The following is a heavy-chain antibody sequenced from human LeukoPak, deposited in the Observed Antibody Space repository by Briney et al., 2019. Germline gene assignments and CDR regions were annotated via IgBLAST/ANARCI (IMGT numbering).Heavy chain of an antibody. J-gene: IGHJ5*02. CDR1: GFTFSSYA. CDR2: ISEDGSNK. CDR3: ARPPRCSSTSCYRNWFDP. Sequence: PGGSLRLSCAASGFTFSSYAMHWVRQAPGKGLEWVAVISEDGSNKYDADSVKGRFTISRDNSKNTLYLQMNSPRAEDTAVYYCARPPRCSSTSCYRNWFDPWGQGTLVTVSS. D-gene: IGHD2-2*01. V-gene: IGHV3-30-3*01.